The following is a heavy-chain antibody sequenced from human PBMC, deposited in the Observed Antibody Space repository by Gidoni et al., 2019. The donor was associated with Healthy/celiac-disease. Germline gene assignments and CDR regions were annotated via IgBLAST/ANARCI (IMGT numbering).Heavy chain of an antibody. CDR3: VKGWGRWLSSPGNFQH. D-gene: IGHD3-16*01. CDR1: GFTFSSYA. Sequence: EVQLVESGGGLVQPGGSLRLSCSASGFTFSSYAMHWVRQAPGKGLEYVSAISSNGGSTYYADSVKGRFTISRDNSKNTLYLQMSSLRAEDTAGYYCVKGWGRWLSSPGNFQHWGQGTLVTVSS. J-gene: IGHJ1*01. CDR2: ISSNGGST. V-gene: IGHV3-64D*08.